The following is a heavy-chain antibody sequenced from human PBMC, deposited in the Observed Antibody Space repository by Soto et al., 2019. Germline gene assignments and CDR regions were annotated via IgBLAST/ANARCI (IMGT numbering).Heavy chain of an antibody. V-gene: IGHV5-51*01. CDR2: TYPGDSDT. CDR3: VRQAPGQDYSGSGSYKVYFYYYGLDV. D-gene: IGHD3-10*01. Sequence: PGESLKISCKGSGYSFTNYWIGWVRQMPGKGLEWMGITYPGDSDTRYSPSFQGQVTISADKSTTTAYLQWRTLKASDTAMYYCVRQAPGQDYSGSGSYKVYFYYYGLDVWGQGTTVTVSS. CDR1: GYSFTNYW. J-gene: IGHJ6*02.